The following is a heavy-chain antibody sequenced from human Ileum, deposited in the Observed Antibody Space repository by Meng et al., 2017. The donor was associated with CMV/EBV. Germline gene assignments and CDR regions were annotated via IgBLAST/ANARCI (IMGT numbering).Heavy chain of an antibody. CDR1: GFTFTSYG. D-gene: IGHD3-3*01. V-gene: IGHV3-30*02. CDR2: IHHDGRHR. J-gene: IGHJ4*02. Sequence: GGSLSLSCAASGFTFTSYGMHWVRQAPGKGLEWVGFIHHDGRHRYYIDSVKGRFTISRDDSKNTVFLQMDNLRADDTAVYYCAKDRFTGEDYWGQGTLVTVSS. CDR3: AKDRFTGEDY.